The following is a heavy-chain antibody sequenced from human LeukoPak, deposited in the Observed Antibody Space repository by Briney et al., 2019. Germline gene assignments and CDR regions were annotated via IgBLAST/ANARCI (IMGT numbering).Heavy chain of an antibody. Sequence: GRPLRLSCAASGFTFRTYGMHWVRQAPGKGLEWVAVISYDGDPKFYADSVKGRFTISRDNSKNTLYLHLNSLRAEDTAIYYCAKDVSALTYNASWPGPGFWGQGTLVSVSS. CDR1: GFTFRTYG. D-gene: IGHD3-10*01. CDR3: AKDVSALTYNASWPGPGF. J-gene: IGHJ4*02. CDR2: ISYDGDPK. V-gene: IGHV3-30*18.